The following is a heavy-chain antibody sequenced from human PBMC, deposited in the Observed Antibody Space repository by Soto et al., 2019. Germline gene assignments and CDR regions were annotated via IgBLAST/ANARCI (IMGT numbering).Heavy chain of an antibody. CDR2: IKHDGSNK. CDR1: GVTFSSYW. CDR3: ATSSLGITGTTADYYYGMDV. D-gene: IGHD1-7*01. J-gene: IGHJ6*02. Sequence: GGSLRLSCAASGVTFSSYWMSWVRQAPGKGLEWVANIKHDGSNKYYADSVKGRFTISRDNSKNTLYLQMNSLRAEDTAVYYCATSSLGITGTTADYYYGMDVWGQGTTVTVSS. V-gene: IGHV3-7*02.